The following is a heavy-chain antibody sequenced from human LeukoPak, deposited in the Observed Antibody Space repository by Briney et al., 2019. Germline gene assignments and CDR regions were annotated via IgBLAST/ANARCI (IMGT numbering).Heavy chain of an antibody. J-gene: IGHJ4*02. D-gene: IGHD1-26*01. Sequence: GGSLRLSCAASGFTFSSYGMHWVRQAPGKGLEWVAVIWYDGSNKYYADSVKGRFTISRDNSKNTLYLQMNSLRAEDTAVYYCARDGGGSYLRYYDYWGQGTLVTVSS. CDR2: IWYDGSNK. CDR3: ARDGGGSYLRYYDY. CDR1: GFTFSSYG. V-gene: IGHV3-33*08.